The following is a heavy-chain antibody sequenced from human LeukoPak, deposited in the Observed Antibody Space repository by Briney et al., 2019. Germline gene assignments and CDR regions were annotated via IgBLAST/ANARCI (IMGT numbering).Heavy chain of an antibody. CDR2: IIPIFGTA. D-gene: IGHD2-2*01. Sequence: SVKVSCKASGGTFSSYAISWVRQAPGQGLEWMGGIIPIFGTANYAQKFQGRVTITTDESTSTAYMELSSLRSEDTAVYYCARPATGYCSSAGCHWDSWGQGTLVTVSS. V-gene: IGHV1-69*05. J-gene: IGHJ4*02. CDR1: GGTFSSYA. CDR3: ARPATGYCSSAGCHWDS.